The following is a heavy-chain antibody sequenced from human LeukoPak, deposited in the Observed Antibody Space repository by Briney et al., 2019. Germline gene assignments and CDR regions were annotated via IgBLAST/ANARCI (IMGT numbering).Heavy chain of an antibody. J-gene: IGHJ4*02. V-gene: IGHV3-48*03. Sequence: PGGSLRLSCAASGFTLSSYEMNWVRQAPGKGLEWVSYISSSGRTIYYADSVKGRFTISRDNTKNSLYLQMNSLRAEDTAVYYCARDAPSYKFDYWGQRWLVTVSS. CDR2: ISSSGRTI. CDR1: GFTLSSYE. D-gene: IGHD1-14*01. CDR3: ARDAPSYKFDY.